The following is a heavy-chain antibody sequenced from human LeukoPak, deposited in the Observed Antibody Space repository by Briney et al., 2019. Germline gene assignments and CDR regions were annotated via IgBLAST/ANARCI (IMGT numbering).Heavy chain of an antibody. Sequence: GGSLRLSCAASGFTFSSYAMHWVRQAPGKGLEWVAVISYDGSNKYYADSVKGRFTISRDNSKNTLYLQMNSLRAEDTAVYYCARWDCSSTSGGCWFDPWGQGTLVTVSS. V-gene: IGHV3-30-3*01. J-gene: IGHJ5*02. CDR2: ISYDGSNK. CDR1: GFTFSSYA. D-gene: IGHD2-2*01. CDR3: ARWDCSSTSGGCWFDP.